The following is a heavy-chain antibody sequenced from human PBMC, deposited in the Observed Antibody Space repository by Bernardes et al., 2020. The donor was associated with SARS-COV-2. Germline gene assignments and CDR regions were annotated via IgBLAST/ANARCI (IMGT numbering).Heavy chain of an antibody. CDR2: IRHRDRSYTT. D-gene: IGHD3-3*02. CDR3: ARGPLLGDALDV. CDR1: GFFFRDSY. V-gene: IGHV3-72*01. Sequence: GGSLRLSCEASGFFFRDSYMDWVRQAPGPGLAWVGRIRHRDRSYTTEYAASVKGRFTVSRDDSKNSLYLQMNSLTFEDTAVYYCARGPLLGDALDVWGQGTMVTVSS. J-gene: IGHJ3*01.